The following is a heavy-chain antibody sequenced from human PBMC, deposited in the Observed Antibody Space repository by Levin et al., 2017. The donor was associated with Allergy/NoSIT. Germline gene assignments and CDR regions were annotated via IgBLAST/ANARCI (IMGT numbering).Heavy chain of an antibody. D-gene: IGHD6-19*01. CDR3: TREGVSSSGWYGDS. CDR1: GFTFTNYA. Sequence: LSLTCATSGFTFTNYAMNWVRQPPGKGLEWVSTISGPGDNTYYADSVKGRFTISRDNSKNTQFLQMNRLRAEDTAVYYCTREGVSSSGWYGDSWGQGILVIVSS. CDR2: ISGPGDNT. V-gene: IGHV3-23*01. J-gene: IGHJ4*02.